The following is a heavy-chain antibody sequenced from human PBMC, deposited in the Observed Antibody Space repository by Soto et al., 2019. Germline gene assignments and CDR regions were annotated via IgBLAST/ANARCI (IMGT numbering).Heavy chain of an antibody. Sequence: GESLKISCKASGYTFTSYDINWVRQATGQGLEWMGWMNPNSGNTGYAQKFQGRVTMTRNTSISTAYMELSSLRSEDTAVYYCARFIDSSGPYDYWGQGTLVTVSS. CDR1: GYTFTSYD. V-gene: IGHV1-8*01. CDR2: MNPNSGNT. J-gene: IGHJ4*02. CDR3: ARFIDSSGPYDY. D-gene: IGHD3-22*01.